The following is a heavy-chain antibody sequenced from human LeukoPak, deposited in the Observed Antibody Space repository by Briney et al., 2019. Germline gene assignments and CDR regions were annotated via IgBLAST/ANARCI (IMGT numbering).Heavy chain of an antibody. V-gene: IGHV3-23*01. CDR1: GFTFSSYA. CDR3: AARDCSSSSCYRFDY. D-gene: IGHD2-2*02. Sequence: GGSLRLSCAASGFTFSSYAMSWVRQAPGKGLEWVSSITNSGDNTHYADSVKGRFTISRDNSKNTLYLQMNSLRAEDTAVYYCAARDCSSSSCYRFDYWGQGTLITVSS. CDR2: ITNSGDNT. J-gene: IGHJ4*02.